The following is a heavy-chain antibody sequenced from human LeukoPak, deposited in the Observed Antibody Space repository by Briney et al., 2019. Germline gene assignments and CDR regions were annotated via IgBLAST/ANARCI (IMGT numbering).Heavy chain of an antibody. CDR3: ARSKPYGSGSYYLDAFDI. CDR1: GYTFTGYY. CDR2: INPNSGGT. D-gene: IGHD3-10*01. J-gene: IGHJ3*02. V-gene: IGHV1-2*02. Sequence: ASVKVSCKASGYTFTGYYMHWVRQAPGQGLEWMGWINPNSGGTNYAQKFQGRATMTRDTSIGTAYMELSRLRSGDTAVYYCARSKPYGSGSYYLDAFDIWGQGTMVTVSS.